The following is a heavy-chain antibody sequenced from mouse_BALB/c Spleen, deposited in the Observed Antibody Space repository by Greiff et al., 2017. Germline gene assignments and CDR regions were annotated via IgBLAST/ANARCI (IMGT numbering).Heavy chain of an antibody. J-gene: IGHJ1*01. D-gene: IGHD2-10*01. CDR2: INPNNGGT. Sequence: EVQLQQSGPELVKPGASVKIPCKASGYTFTDYNMDWVKQSHGKSLEWIGDINPNNGGTIYNQKFKGKATFTVDKSSSTAYMELRSLTSEDTAVYYCARGSYYGKRYFDVWGAGTTVTVSS. CDR3: ARGSYYGKRYFDV. V-gene: IGHV1-18*01. CDR1: GYTFTDYN.